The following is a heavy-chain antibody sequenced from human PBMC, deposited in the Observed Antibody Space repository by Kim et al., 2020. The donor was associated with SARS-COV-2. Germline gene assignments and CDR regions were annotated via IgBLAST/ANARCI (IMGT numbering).Heavy chain of an antibody. V-gene: IGHV3-48*02. CDR2: SKKSSTNI. J-gene: IGHJ3*02. CDR3: VRDRMGGAFDM. Sequence: GGSLRLSCATSGFTFSAYDMNWVRQAPGKGLEGRSFSKKSSTNIYYADSVEGRFTISRDNAKNSLFLQMNSLRDEDTALYYCVRDRMGGAFDMWGQGTMVTVSS. D-gene: IGHD3-16*01. CDR1: GFTFSAYD.